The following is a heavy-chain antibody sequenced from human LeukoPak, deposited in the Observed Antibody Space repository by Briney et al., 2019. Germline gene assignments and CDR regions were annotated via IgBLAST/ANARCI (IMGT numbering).Heavy chain of an antibody. V-gene: IGHV4-4*07. J-gene: IGHJ4*02. CDR3: ARVSRGSSSSDY. Sequence: SETLSLTCTVSGDSISSYYCNWIRQPAGKGLEWIGRIYTSGSTNYNPSLRSRVTMSVDTSKNQFSLKLTSVTAADTAVYYCARVSRGSSSSDYWGQGTLVTVSA. D-gene: IGHD6-6*01. CDR1: GDSISSYY. CDR2: IYTSGST.